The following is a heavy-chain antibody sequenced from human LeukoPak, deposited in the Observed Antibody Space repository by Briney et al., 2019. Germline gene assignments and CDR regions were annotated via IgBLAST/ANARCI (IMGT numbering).Heavy chain of an antibody. V-gene: IGHV1-46*01. CDR3: AKDSGSGSFAEYFQN. CDR1: GYTFTTYS. CDR2: IYPSGGST. J-gene: IGHJ1*01. Sequence: ASVKVSCKASGYTFTTYSIHRVRQAPGQGLEWLGIIYPSGGSTAYAQKFQGRVTMTRDTSTSTVYMELSSLRSEDTAVYYCAKDSGSGSFAEYFQNWGQGTLVSVSS. D-gene: IGHD1-26*01.